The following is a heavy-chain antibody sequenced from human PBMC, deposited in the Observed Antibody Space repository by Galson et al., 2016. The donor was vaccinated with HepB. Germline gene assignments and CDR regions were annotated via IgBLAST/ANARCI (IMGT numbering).Heavy chain of an antibody. V-gene: IGHV4-31*03. CDR1: GGSISSVGYF. CDR2: IYFNGST. D-gene: IGHD3-3*01. Sequence: TLSLTCTVSGGSISSVGYFWSWVRQRPGKGLEWIGYIYFNGSTYFSPSLRSRVAITKDTSKNQFSLSLTSVTAADTAVHYCTRQFDYDFWGGYSGNFDYWGQGTLVTVSS. CDR3: TRQFDYDFWGGYSGNFDY. J-gene: IGHJ4*02.